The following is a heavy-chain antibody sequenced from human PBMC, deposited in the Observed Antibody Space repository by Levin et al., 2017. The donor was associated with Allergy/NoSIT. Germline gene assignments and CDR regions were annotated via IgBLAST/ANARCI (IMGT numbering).Heavy chain of an antibody. J-gene: IGHJ6*02. V-gene: IGHV1-18*03. CDR3: ARGRLSSGYDGYFYYGMDV. CDR1: GYTFTDYG. CDR2: ISVYNGDT. D-gene: IGHD5-12*01. Sequence: PGESLKISCKASGYTFTDYGISWVRQAPGQGLEWMGWISVYNGDTNYPQKFQGRVTMTTDASTTTAYMELRSLRSDDMAVYYCARGRLSSGYDGYFYYGMDVWGQGTTVTVSS.